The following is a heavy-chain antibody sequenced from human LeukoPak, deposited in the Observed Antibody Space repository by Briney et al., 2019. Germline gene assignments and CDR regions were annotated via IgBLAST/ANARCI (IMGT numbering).Heavy chain of an antibody. CDR3: ARGWWELLRDY. D-gene: IGHD1-26*01. V-gene: IGHV3-20*04. CDR2: INWNGGST. CDR1: GFTFDDYG. Sequence: GGSLRLSCAASGFTFDDYGMGWVRQAPGKGLEWVSGINWNGGSTDYADSVKGRFTISRDNAKNSLYLQMNSLRAEDTAVYYCARGWWELLRDYWGQGTLVTVSS. J-gene: IGHJ4*02.